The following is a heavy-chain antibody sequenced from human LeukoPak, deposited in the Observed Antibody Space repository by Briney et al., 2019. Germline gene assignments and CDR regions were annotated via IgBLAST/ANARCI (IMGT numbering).Heavy chain of an antibody. CDR2: IISKTDGGTT. CDR3: TSHAAFDP. CDR1: GLIFSNAW. Sequence: PGGSLRLSCEASGLIFSNAWMNWVRQAPGKGLEWVGRIISKTDGGTTNYAAPVVDRFTISRDDSKNTVYLQMNSLKIEDTAVYYCTSHAAFDPWGQGTLVTVSS. J-gene: IGHJ5*02. V-gene: IGHV3-15*07.